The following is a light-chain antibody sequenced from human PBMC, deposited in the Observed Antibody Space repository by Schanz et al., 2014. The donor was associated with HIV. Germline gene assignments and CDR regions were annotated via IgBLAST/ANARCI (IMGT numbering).Light chain of an antibody. J-gene: IGLJ1*01. Sequence: QSVLTQPPSASGTPGQRVTISCSGSSSSIKTNTGNWLQQLPGTAPKLLNYNTYHRPSGVPDRFSGSKSGTSASLAITGLQTEDEAEYYCQSYASRLSGVFGTGTKLT. CDR3: QSYASRLSGV. CDR2: NTY. V-gene: IGLV1-44*01. CDR1: SSSIKTNT.